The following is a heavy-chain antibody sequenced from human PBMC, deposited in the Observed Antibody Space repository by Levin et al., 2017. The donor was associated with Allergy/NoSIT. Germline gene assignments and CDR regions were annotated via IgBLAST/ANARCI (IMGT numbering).Heavy chain of an antibody. J-gene: IGHJ5*02. V-gene: IGHV3-48*02. CDR3: ARDPRFGYSYGYGWFDP. D-gene: IGHD5-18*01. Sequence: ASVKISCAASGFTFSSYSMNWVRQAPGKGLEWVSYISSSSSTIYYADSVKGRFTISRDNAKNSLYLQMNSLRDEDTAVYYCARDPRFGYSYGYGWFDPWGQGTLVTVSS. CDR1: GFTFSSYS. CDR2: ISSSSSTI.